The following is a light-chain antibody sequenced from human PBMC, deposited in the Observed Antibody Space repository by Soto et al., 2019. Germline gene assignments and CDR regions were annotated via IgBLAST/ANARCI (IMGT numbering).Light chain of an antibody. V-gene: IGKV3-20*01. J-gene: IGKJ1*01. CDR3: HQYGSSPWT. CDR1: QIVSSTY. Sequence: EIVLTQSPGTLSLSPGERATLSCRASQIVSSTYLAWYEQKPGQAPRLLIYGASTRATGIPDRFSGSGSGTDFTLTISRVEPEDFVVFYCHQYGSSPWTFGQGTKVEIK. CDR2: GAS.